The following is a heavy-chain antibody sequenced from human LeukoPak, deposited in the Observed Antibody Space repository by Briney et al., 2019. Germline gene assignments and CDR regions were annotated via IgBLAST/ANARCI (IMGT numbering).Heavy chain of an antibody. D-gene: IGHD2-15*01. J-gene: IGHJ4*02. CDR1: GFTFSSYE. CDR2: ISSSGSTI. Sequence: GGSLRHSCAASGFTFSSYEMNWVRQAPGKGLEWVSYISSSGSTIYYADSVKGRFTISRDNAKNSLYLQMNSLRAEDTAVYYCAAHYCSGGSCYLNWGQGTLVTVSS. V-gene: IGHV3-48*03. CDR3: AAHYCSGGSCYLN.